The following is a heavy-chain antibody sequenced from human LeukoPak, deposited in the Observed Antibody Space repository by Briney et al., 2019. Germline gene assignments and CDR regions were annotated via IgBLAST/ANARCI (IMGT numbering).Heavy chain of an antibody. Sequence: GGSLRLSRAASGFTFSSYGMHWVRQAPGKGLEWVAVIWYDGSNKFYADSVKGRFTTSRDNSKNTLYLQMNSLRAEDTAVYYCARGPSPESSSHSSGWYSYYYYGMDVWGQGTTVTVSS. D-gene: IGHD6-19*01. CDR3: ARGPSPESSSHSSGWYSYYYYGMDV. CDR2: IWYDGSNK. V-gene: IGHV3-33*01. J-gene: IGHJ6*02. CDR1: GFTFSSYG.